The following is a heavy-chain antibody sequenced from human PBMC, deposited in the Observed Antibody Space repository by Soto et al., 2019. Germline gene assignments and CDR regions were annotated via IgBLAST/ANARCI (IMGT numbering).Heavy chain of an antibody. D-gene: IGHD2-2*01. Sequence: GGSLRLSCAASGFTFSSYSMNWVRQAPGKGPEWVSFISSSSSFSYYAESVKGRFTISRDNAKDALYLQMNSLRVEDTAIYYCARRSSLVTPPYNWLDPWGQGTLVTVSS. CDR3: ARRSSLVTPPYNWLDP. J-gene: IGHJ5*02. V-gene: IGHV3-21*01. CDR2: ISSSSSFS. CDR1: GFTFSSYS.